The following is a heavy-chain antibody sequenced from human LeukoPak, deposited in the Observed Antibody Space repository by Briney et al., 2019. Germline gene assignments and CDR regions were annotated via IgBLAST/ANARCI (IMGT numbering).Heavy chain of an antibody. V-gene: IGHV4-39*01. CDR1: GGSISSSSYY. J-gene: IGHJ4*02. CDR3: ARSSALQQWLVQVDY. CDR2: IYYSGST. D-gene: IGHD6-19*01. Sequence: PSETLSLTCTVSGGSISSSSYYWGWIRQPPGKGLEWIGSIYYSGSTYYNPSLKSRVTISVDTSKNQFSLKLSSVTAADTAVYYCARSSALQQWLVQVDYWGQGTPVTVSS.